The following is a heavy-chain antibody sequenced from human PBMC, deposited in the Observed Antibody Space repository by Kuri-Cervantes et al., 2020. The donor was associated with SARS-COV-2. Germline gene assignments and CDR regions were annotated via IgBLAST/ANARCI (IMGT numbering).Heavy chain of an antibody. CDR2: TNTDGSST. Sequence: GESLKISCAASGFTFSNYWMHWVRQAPGKGLVWVSRTNTDGSSTSYADSVKGRFTISRDNAKNSLYLQMNSLRAEDTAVYYCARNEWELFSGYYFDYWGQGTLVTVSS. J-gene: IGHJ4*02. CDR1: GFTFSNYW. V-gene: IGHV3-74*01. CDR3: ARNEWELFSGYYFDY. D-gene: IGHD1-26*01.